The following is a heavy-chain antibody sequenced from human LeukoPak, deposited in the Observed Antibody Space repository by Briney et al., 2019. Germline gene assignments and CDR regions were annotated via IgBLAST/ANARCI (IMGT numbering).Heavy chain of an antibody. V-gene: IGHV3-48*02. CDR2: IGSSSSTI. D-gene: IGHD3-10*01. Sequence: GGSLRLSCAASGFTFSSYSMNWVRQAPGKGLEGVSYIGSSSSTIYYADSVKGRFTISRDNANNSLYLQMNSLRDEYTALYYCAKDSYVSGRPLHTFDVWGQGTMVTVSS. CDR1: GFTFSSYS. J-gene: IGHJ3*01. CDR3: AKDSYVSGRPLHTFDV.